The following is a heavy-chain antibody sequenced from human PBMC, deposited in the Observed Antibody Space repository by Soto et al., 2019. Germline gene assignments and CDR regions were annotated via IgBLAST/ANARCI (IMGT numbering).Heavy chain of an antibody. CDR1: GFTFRNYA. D-gene: IGHD1-26*01. CDR2: IDSDGNYI. V-gene: IGHV3-74*03. CDR3: VRDDVGVGIDY. J-gene: IGHJ4*02. Sequence: PGGSLRLSCELSGFTFRNYALHWVRQVPGKGLVWVSHIDSDGNYITYADSVKGRFTISRDNAKNTVYLQMNSLRAEDTAVYYCVRDDVGVGIDYWGLGTLVTVSS.